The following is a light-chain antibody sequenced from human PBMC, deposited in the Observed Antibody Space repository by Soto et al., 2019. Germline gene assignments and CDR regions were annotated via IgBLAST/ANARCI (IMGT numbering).Light chain of an antibody. J-gene: IGKJ5*01. V-gene: IGKV3-20*01. Sequence: EIVLTQSPGTLSLSPGEIATLSCRASQSVGRNCLAWYHQKPGQAPRLLIYGESSRATGMPDRFSGSGSGTDYTLTISRLEHEDFAVYYCQQYGSSPPITFGQGTRLEIK. CDR2: GES. CDR3: QQYGSSPPIT. CDR1: QSVGRNC.